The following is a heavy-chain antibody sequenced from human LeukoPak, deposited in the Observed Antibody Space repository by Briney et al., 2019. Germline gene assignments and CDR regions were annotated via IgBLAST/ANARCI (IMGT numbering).Heavy chain of an antibody. CDR2: LRGDGET. V-gene: IGHV3-23*01. J-gene: IGHJ4*02. Sequence: GGSLRLSCAASGFVFSSYAMSWVRQTPARGLEWLSSLRGDGETFYADSVKGRFTLSRDHSRNTVYLQLNNLRVEDTAIYYCAKASCVSAADAVLWGQGTLVTVSS. CDR1: GFVFSSYA. CDR3: AKASCVSAADAVL. D-gene: IGHD3-16*01.